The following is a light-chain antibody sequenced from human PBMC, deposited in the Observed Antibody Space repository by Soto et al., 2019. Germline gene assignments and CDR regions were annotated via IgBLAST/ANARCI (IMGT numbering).Light chain of an antibody. CDR2: STN. Sequence: QSVLTQPPSASGTPGQRVTISCSGSSSNIGNNTVNWYQQFPETAPRLLIYSTNQRPSGVPDRFSGSKSGTSASLAISGLQSEDEADYYCAAWEDSLNGPVFGGGTKVTVL. J-gene: IGLJ3*02. V-gene: IGLV1-44*01. CDR3: AAWEDSLNGPV. CDR1: SSNIGNNT.